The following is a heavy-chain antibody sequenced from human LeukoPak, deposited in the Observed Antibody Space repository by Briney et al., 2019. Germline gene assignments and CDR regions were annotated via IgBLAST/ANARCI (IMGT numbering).Heavy chain of an antibody. D-gene: IGHD3-16*01. Sequence: GGSLRLSCAASEFTFSDYYMSWIRQAPGKGLEWISYISSSGTGTNYADSVKGRFTISRDNAKNSLYLQMDSLRAEDTGVYYCVRDLMHRSTWGARWGQGTAVTVSS. J-gene: IGHJ4*02. V-gene: IGHV3-11*06. CDR1: EFTFSDYY. CDR2: ISSSGTGT. CDR3: VRDLMHRSTWGAR.